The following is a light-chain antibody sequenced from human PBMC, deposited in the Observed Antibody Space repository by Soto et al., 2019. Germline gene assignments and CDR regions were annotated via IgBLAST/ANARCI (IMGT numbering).Light chain of an antibody. J-gene: IGKJ3*01. CDR2: AAS. CDR3: QKYNSALFT. V-gene: IGKV1-27*01. CDR1: QGISNY. Sequence: DVQMTQSPSSLSASVRHRVTITCRASQGISNYLAWYQQKPGKVPKLLIYAASTLQSGVPSRFSGCGSGTDFTLTISSLQPEDVATYYCQKYNSALFTFGPGTKVDIK.